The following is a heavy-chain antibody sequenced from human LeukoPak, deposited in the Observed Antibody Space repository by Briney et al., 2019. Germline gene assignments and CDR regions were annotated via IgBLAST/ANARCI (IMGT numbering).Heavy chain of an antibody. CDR2: ISYDGSHK. J-gene: IGHJ5*02. CDR3: AKGARGDTVTSIVGLNWFDP. V-gene: IGHV3-30*18. Sequence: GGSLRLSCAASGITFRSYGMHWVRQAPGKVLEWVAVISYDGSHKYYADSVKCRFSISRDNSKNTLYLQVNSLRADDTAVDYCAKGARGDTVTSIVGLNWFDPWGQGTLVTVSS. CDR1: GITFRSYG. D-gene: IGHD4-17*01.